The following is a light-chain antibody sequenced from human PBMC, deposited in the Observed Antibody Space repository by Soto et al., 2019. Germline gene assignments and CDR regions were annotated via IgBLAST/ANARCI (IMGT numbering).Light chain of an antibody. CDR1: QRVSSSY. V-gene: IGKV3-20*01. CDR3: QQYGSSPFT. Sequence: EIVLTQSPGTLSLSPGERATLSCRASQRVSSSYLAWYQQKPGQAPRLLIYGASSRATGIPDRFSGSGSGTDVTLTISRLEPEDFAVYYCQQYGSSPFTFGPGTKVDIK. J-gene: IGKJ3*01. CDR2: GAS.